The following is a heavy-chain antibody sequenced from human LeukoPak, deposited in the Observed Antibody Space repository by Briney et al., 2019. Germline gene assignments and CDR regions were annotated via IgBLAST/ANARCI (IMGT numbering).Heavy chain of an antibody. D-gene: IGHD3-9*01. CDR3: AKDVQAYYDIGGFDP. V-gene: IGHV3-23*01. J-gene: IGHJ5*02. CDR1: GFTFSSYG. CDR2: ISGSGGST. Sequence: GGFLRLSCAASGFTFSSYGMSWVRQAPGKGLEWVSAISGSGGSTYYADSVKGRFTISRDNSKNTLYLQMNSLRAEDTAVYYCAKDVQAYYDIGGFDPWGQGTLVTVSS.